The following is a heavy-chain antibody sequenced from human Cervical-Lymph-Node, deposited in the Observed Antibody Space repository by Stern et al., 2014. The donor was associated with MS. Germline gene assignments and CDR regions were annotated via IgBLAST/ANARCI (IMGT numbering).Heavy chain of an antibody. D-gene: IGHD5-12*01. CDR2: INPNTGNP. J-gene: IGHJ2*01. V-gene: IGHV7-4-1*02. Sequence: VQLLESGSELKKPGASVKVSCKASGYTFTTYAMNWVRQAPGQGLEWMGWINPNTGNPPYAPGFTGRFVFSLDTSVSTAYLQISSLRANDTAVYYCARGWLGPDWYFDLWGRGTLVTVSS. CDR1: GYTFTTYA. CDR3: ARGWLGPDWYFDL.